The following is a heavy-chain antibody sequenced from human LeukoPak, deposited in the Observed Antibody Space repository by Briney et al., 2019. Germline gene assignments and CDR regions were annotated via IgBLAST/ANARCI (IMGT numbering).Heavy chain of an antibody. D-gene: IGHD6-13*01. CDR2: ISSSTFKI. V-gene: IGHV3-48*04. J-gene: IGHJ6*03. CDR3: VRDPSYGSSWYYYMDV. CDR1: EFTFVRYA. Sequence: GGSLRLSCAASEFTFVRYAMNWVRQAPGKGLEWVSYISSSTFKIGYADSVKGRFTISRDNSKNSLYLQMDSLRVEDTAVYYCVRDPSYGSSWYYYMDVWGKGTTVTVSS.